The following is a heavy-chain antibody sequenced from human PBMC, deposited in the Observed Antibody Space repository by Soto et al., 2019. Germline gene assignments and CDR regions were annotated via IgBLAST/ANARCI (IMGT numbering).Heavy chain of an antibody. D-gene: IGHD6-13*01. J-gene: IGHJ4*02. Sequence: GGSLRLSCAASGFSFSSYSMNWVRQAPGKGLEWVSYISSSSSTTYYADSVKGRFTISRDNAENSLYLQMNSLRAEDTAVYFCAREFGFEAAEFDYWGQGALVTVSS. V-gene: IGHV3-48*01. CDR3: AREFGFEAAEFDY. CDR2: ISSSSSTT. CDR1: GFSFSSYS.